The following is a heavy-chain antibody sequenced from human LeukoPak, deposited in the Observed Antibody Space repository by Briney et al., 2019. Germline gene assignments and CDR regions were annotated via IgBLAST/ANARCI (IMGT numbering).Heavy chain of an antibody. CDR2: INPNSGGT. CDR3: ARDPPSSGWYKSQPDAFDI. V-gene: IGHV1-2*02. CDR1: GYTFTGYY. D-gene: IGHD6-19*01. J-gene: IGHJ3*02. Sequence: GASVKVSCKASGYTFTGYYMHWVRQAPGQGLEWMGWINPNSGGTNYAQKFQGRVTMTRDTSISTAYMELSRLRSDDTAVYYCARDPPSSGWYKSQPDAFDIWGQGTMVSVSS.